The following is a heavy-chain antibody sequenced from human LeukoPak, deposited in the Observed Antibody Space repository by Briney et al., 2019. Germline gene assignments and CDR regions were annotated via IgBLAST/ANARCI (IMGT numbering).Heavy chain of an antibody. CDR2: ISWDGGST. CDR1: GFTFDDYA. Sequence: GSLRLSCAASGFTFDDYAMHWVRQAPGKGLEWVSLISWDGGSTYYADSVKGRFTISRDNSKNSLYLQMNSLRAEDTALYYCAKGSSSWFGDYYYYGMDVWGQGTTVTVSS. D-gene: IGHD6-13*01. J-gene: IGHJ6*02. V-gene: IGHV3-43D*03. CDR3: AKGSSSWFGDYYYYGMDV.